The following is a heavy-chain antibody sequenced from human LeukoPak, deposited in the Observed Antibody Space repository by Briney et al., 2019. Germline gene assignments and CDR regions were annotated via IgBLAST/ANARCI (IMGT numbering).Heavy chain of an antibody. J-gene: IGHJ4*02. Sequence: KPSETLSLTCTVSGGSISSSSYYWGWIRQPPGKGLEWIGSIYYSGSTYYNPSLKSRVTISVDTSKNQFSLKLSSVTAADTAVYYCARLPLRFRGPSTPVVRGFDYWGQGTLVTVSS. D-gene: IGHD3-10*01. CDR2: IYYSGST. V-gene: IGHV4-39*07. CDR3: ARLPLRFRGPSTPVVRGFDY. CDR1: GGSISSSSYY.